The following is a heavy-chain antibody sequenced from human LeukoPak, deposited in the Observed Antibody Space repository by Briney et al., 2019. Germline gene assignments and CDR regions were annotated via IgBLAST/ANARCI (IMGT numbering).Heavy chain of an antibody. J-gene: IGHJ6*02. Sequence: GGSLRLSCAASGFTFRNYWMGWVRQAPGKGLEWVAVIWYDGSNKYYADSVKGRFTISRDNSKNTLYLQMNSLRAEDTAVYYCAREGRSPRRDYYYGMDVWGQGTTVTVSS. CDR2: IWYDGSNK. CDR1: GFTFRNYW. CDR3: AREGRSPRRDYYYGMDV. V-gene: IGHV3-33*08.